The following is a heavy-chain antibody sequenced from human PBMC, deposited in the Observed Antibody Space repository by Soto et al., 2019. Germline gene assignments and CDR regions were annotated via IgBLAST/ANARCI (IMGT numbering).Heavy chain of an antibody. D-gene: IGHD3-9*01. Sequence: SETLSLTCTVSGGSISSYYWSWIRQPPGKGLEWIGYIYYSGSTNYNPSLKSRVTISVDTSKNQFSLKLSSVTAVDTAVYYCARHGEQGLYYDILTGYYPYSYNWFDPWGQGTLVTVSS. CDR3: ARHGEQGLYYDILTGYYPYSYNWFDP. J-gene: IGHJ5*02. V-gene: IGHV4-59*08. CDR2: IYYSGST. CDR1: GGSISSYY.